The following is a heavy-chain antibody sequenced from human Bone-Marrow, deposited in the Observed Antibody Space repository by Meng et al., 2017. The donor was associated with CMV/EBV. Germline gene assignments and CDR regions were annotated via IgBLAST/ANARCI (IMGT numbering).Heavy chain of an antibody. D-gene: IGHD3-3*01. CDR3: ARAIGGVNRVAFDF. Sequence: GESLKISCAASGFTFSSYAMSWVRQAPGKGLEWVSAISGSGGSTYYADSVKGRFTISRDNSKNTLYLQMNSLRAEDTAGYYRARAIGGVNRVAFDFWGQGKMVTVSS. CDR1: GFTFSSYA. V-gene: IGHV3-23*01. CDR2: ISGSGGST. J-gene: IGHJ3*01.